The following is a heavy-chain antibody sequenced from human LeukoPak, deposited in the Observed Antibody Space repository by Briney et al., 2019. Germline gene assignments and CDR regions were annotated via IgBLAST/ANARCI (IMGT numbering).Heavy chain of an antibody. CDR1: GGSFSGYY. V-gene: IGHV4-34*01. CDR2: INHSGST. D-gene: IGHD3-3*01. CDR3: ARTRRDFWSGYCFDY. Sequence: SETLSLTCAVYGGSFSGYYRSWIRQPPGKGLEWIGEINHSGSTNYNPSLKSRVTISVDTSKNQFSLKLSSVTAADTAVYYCARTRRDFWSGYCFDYWGQGTLVTVSS. J-gene: IGHJ4*02.